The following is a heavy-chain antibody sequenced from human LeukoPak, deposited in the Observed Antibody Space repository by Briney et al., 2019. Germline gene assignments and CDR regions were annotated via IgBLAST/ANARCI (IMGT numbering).Heavy chain of an antibody. J-gene: IGHJ4*02. D-gene: IGHD1-26*01. CDR3: ASALGGQGGH. CDR1: GFTFRTYW. V-gene: IGHV3-74*01. CDR2: INGDGSST. Sequence: GGSLRLSCAASGFTFRTYWMHWVRQVPGKGLVWVSHINGDGSSTNYADPVKGRFTISRDNAKNTLFLQMNSLRADDTAVYYCASALGGQGGHWGQGTLVTVSS.